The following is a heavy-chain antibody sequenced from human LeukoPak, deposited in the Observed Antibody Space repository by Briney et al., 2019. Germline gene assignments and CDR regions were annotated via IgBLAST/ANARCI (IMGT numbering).Heavy chain of an antibody. V-gene: IGHV4-4*07. J-gene: IGHJ4*02. CDR3: AREPNLTGSRHFDY. CDR1: GGSFSGYY. D-gene: IGHD3-9*01. CDR2: IYTRGST. Sequence: SETLSLTCAVYGGSFSGYYWSWIRQPAGKGLEWIGRIYTRGSTNYNPSLKSRVTMSVDTSKNQFSLKLSSVTAADTAVYYCAREPNLTGSRHFDYWAREPWSPSPQ.